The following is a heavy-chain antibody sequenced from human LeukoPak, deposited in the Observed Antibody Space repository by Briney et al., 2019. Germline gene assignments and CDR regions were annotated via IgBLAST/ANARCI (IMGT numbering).Heavy chain of an antibody. Sequence: ASVKVSCNASGYTFTSYGISWVRQAPGQVLKWIGWISAYNGNTNYAQKLQGRVTMTTDTSTSTAYMELRSLRSDDTAVYFCARKTAYDILTGYPGFDYWGQGTLVTVSS. CDR3: ARKTAYDILTGYPGFDY. CDR2: ISAYNGNT. D-gene: IGHD3-9*01. V-gene: IGHV1-18*04. CDR1: GYTFTSYG. J-gene: IGHJ4*02.